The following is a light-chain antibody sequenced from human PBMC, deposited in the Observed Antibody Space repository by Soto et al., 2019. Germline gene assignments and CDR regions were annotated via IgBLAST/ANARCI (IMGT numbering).Light chain of an antibody. CDR3: CSYAGSYVV. CDR1: GSDVGGYNY. J-gene: IGLJ2*01. CDR2: DVS. Sequence: QSVLTQPRSVSGSPGQSVTISCTGTGSDVGGYNYVSWYQQHPGKAPKLMIYDVSKRPSGVPDRFSGSKSGNTASLTISGLQAEDEADYYCCSYAGSYVVFGGGTKLTVL. V-gene: IGLV2-11*01.